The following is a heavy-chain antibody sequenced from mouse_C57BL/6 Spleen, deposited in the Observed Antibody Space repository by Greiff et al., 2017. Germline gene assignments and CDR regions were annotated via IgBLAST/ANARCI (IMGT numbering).Heavy chain of an antibody. CDR3: ASSGGSPYYYAMDY. Sequence: QVQLQQSGPELVKPGASVKISCKASGYAFSSSWMNWVKQRPGKGLEWIGRIYPGDGDTNYNGKFKGKATLTADKSSSTAYMQLSSLTSEDSAVYFCASSGGSPYYYAMDYWGQGTSVTVSS. CDR2: IYPGDGDT. D-gene: IGHD1-1*01. J-gene: IGHJ4*01. CDR1: GYAFSSSW. V-gene: IGHV1-82*01.